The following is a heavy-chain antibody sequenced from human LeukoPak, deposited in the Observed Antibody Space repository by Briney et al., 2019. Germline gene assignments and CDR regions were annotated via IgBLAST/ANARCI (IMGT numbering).Heavy chain of an antibody. CDR3: ATWLYCSSTSCYGESWLDP. D-gene: IGHD2-2*01. J-gene: IGHJ5*02. Sequence: GGALRLSCAACGCTFSSYAMSGVRQARGKGREWVSAISGSGGSTYYADSVKGRFTISRDNSKNTLYLQMNSLRAEDTAVYYCATWLYCSSTSCYGESWLDPWRQRTQLTVPS. V-gene: IGHV3-23*01. CDR2: ISGSGGST. CDR1: GCTFSSYA.